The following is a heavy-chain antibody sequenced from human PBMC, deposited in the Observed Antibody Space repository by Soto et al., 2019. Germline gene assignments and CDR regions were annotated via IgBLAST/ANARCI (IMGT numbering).Heavy chain of an antibody. Sequence: SLKISCKGSGYSFTSYRISWVRQMPGKGLEWMGRIDPSDSYTNYSPSFQGHVTISADKSISTAYLQWSSLKASDTAMYYCARTCSSTSCYPDYYYGMDVWGQGTTVPVSS. CDR2: IDPSDSYT. CDR3: ARTCSSTSCYPDYYYGMDV. D-gene: IGHD2-2*01. V-gene: IGHV5-10-1*01. J-gene: IGHJ6*02. CDR1: GYSFTSYR.